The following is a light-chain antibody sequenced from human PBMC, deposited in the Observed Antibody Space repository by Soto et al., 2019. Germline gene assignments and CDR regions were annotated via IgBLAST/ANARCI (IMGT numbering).Light chain of an antibody. Sequence: DIQMTQSPSSLSASVGDRVTITCRASQGISNYLAWYQHKPGQVPELLIYAASTLQSGAPSRFSGSESGTAFSLTISGLQPEDVATYYCHKYNHAPTFGGGTKVEIK. V-gene: IGKV1-27*01. J-gene: IGKJ4*01. CDR3: HKYNHAPT. CDR2: AAS. CDR1: QGISNY.